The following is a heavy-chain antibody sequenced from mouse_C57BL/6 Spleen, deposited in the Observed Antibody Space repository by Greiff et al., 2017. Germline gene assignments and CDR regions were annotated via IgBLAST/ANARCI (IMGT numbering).Heavy chain of an antibody. CDR3: ARGFGSPIYAMDY. Sequence: LQESDAELVKPGASVKISCKVSGYTFTDHTIHWMKQRPEQGLEWIGYIYPRDGSTKYNEKFKGKATLTADKSSSTAYMQLNSLTSEDSAVYFCARGFGSPIYAMDYWGQGTSVTVSS. D-gene: IGHD6-5*01. CDR2: IYPRDGST. V-gene: IGHV1-78*01. CDR1: GYTFTDHT. J-gene: IGHJ4*01.